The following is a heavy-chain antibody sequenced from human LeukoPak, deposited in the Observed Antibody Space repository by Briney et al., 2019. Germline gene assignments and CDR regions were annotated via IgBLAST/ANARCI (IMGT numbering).Heavy chain of an antibody. CDR2: INAGNGNT. J-gene: IGHJ6*02. Sequence: ASVKVSCTASGYTFTSYAMHWVRQAPGQRLEWMGWINAGNGNTKYSQKFQGRVTITRDTSASTAYMELSSLRSEDTAVYYCARDQVLLWFGEAHYYYYGMDVWGQGTTVTVSS. V-gene: IGHV1-3*01. CDR3: ARDQVLLWFGEAHYYYYGMDV. CDR1: GYTFTSYA. D-gene: IGHD3-10*01.